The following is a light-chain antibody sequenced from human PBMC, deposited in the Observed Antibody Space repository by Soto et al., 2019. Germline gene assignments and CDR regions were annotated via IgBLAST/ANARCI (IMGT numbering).Light chain of an antibody. Sequence: EIGLAQSPDTLSLNPGERGTLSCSACQSVGTSLAWYQQKPGQAPRLLIHGASNTATGIPDRFSGSGSGTDFTLTISKLEPEDFAVYHCQQYGGSPRTFGQGTKVDI. CDR3: QQYGGSPRT. J-gene: IGKJ1*01. CDR1: QSVGTS. V-gene: IGKV3-20*01. CDR2: GAS.